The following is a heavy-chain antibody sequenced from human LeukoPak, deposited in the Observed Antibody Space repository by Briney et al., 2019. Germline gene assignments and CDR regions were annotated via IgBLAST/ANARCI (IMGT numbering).Heavy chain of an antibody. D-gene: IGHD1-26*01. Sequence: PSETLSLTCAVYGGSFSGYYWSWIRQPPGKGLEWIGEINHSGSTNYNPSLKSRVTISVDTSKNQFSLKLSSVTAADTAVYYRARGLGANPPGGYWGQGTLVTVSS. J-gene: IGHJ4*02. CDR2: INHSGST. CDR1: GGSFSGYY. V-gene: IGHV4-34*01. CDR3: ARGLGANPPGGY.